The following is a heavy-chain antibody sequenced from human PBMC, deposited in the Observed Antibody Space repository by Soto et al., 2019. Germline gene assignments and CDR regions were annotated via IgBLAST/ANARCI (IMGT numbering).Heavy chain of an antibody. CDR1: GFTFSDYY. Sequence: QVQLVESGGGLVKPGGSLRLSCAASGFTFSDYYMNWIRQAPGKGLEWVSYISTSGSTKKYADSVKGRFTISRDNAKNSLYLQMNSLRGEDTAVYYCARDWDGDYAFDWGQGTLVTVSS. V-gene: IGHV3-11*01. CDR3: ARDWDGDYAFD. CDR2: ISTSGSTK. J-gene: IGHJ4*02. D-gene: IGHD4-17*01.